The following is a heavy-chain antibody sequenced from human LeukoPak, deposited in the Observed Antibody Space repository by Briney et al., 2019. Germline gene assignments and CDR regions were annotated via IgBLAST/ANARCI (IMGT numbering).Heavy chain of an antibody. V-gene: IGHV4-30-2*01. Sequence: SETLSLTCTVSGDSISIGSYYWTWIRQPPGKGLEWIGYINPGGSTYYNPSLKSRVAISVDRSKNQFSLELTSVTAADMAIYYCARNYPDSSGWYSFDYWGQGTLVTVSS. CDR2: INPGGST. J-gene: IGHJ4*02. D-gene: IGHD6-19*01. CDR1: GDSISIGSYY. CDR3: ARNYPDSSGWYSFDY.